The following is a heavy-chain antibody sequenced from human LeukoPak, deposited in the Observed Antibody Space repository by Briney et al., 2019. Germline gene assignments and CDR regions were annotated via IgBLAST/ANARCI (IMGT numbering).Heavy chain of an antibody. CDR2: ISSSGSTI. D-gene: IGHD2-15*01. CDR3: AKIVTSATAY. CDR1: GFTFSNYE. Sequence: GGSLRLSCAVSGFTFSNYEMNWVRQAPGKGLEWVSYISSSGSTIYYADSVKGRFTVSRDNSRNTLYLQMNSLRAEDTAVYYCAKIVTSATAYWGQGTLVTVSS. J-gene: IGHJ4*02. V-gene: IGHV3-48*03.